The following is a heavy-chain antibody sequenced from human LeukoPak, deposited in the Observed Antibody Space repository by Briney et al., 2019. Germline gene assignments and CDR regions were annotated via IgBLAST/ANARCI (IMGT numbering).Heavy chain of an antibody. D-gene: IGHD3-22*01. V-gene: IGHV4-34*01. CDR1: GGSFSGYY. CDR2: INHSGST. CDR3: ARGRFDSTTPLDDSSGSPTDY. Sequence: PSETLSLTCAVYGGSFSGYYWSWIRQPPGKGLEWIGEINHSGSTNYNPSLKSRVTISVDTSKNQFSLKLSSVTAADTAVYYCARGRFDSTTPLDDSSGSPTDYWGQGTLVTVSS. J-gene: IGHJ4*02.